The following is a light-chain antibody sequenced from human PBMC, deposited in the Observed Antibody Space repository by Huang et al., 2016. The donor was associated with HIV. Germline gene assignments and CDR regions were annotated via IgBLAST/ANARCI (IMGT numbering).Light chain of an antibody. Sequence: EIVMTQSPATLSVSPGERATLSCRASQSVSSYLAWYQQQPGQAPRLLIYGASTRATGIPARFSGSGSGTEFTLTISSLQSEDFAVYYCQQYNNWPRTFGPGTKVDIK. CDR2: GAS. CDR1: QSVSSY. V-gene: IGKV3-15*01. CDR3: QQYNNWPRT. J-gene: IGKJ3*01.